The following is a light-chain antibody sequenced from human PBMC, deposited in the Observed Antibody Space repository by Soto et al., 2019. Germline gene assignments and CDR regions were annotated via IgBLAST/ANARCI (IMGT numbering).Light chain of an antibody. Sequence: DIQMTQSPSTLSASVGDRVTITCRASQSISTYLNWYQQKLGRAPTLLIYAASSFQSGVPSRFSGGGSGTDFTLTISSLQPEDFAMYFCQQCYSSPRTFGQGTKVEIK. CDR2: AAS. CDR1: QSISTY. J-gene: IGKJ1*01. V-gene: IGKV1-39*01. CDR3: QQCYSSPRT.